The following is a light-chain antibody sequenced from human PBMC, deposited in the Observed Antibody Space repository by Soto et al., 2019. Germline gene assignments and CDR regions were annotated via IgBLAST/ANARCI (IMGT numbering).Light chain of an antibody. CDR1: QGIRNE. CDR3: LQDDDYPFT. J-gene: IGKJ4*01. Sequence: AIQVTQSPSSLSASVGDRVTITCRASQGIRNELSWYQQKPGKAPKCLIFAATNLQSGLPSRFSGSGSGTVFTLTISSLQPEDFATYFCLQDDDYPFTFGGGTKVEIK. V-gene: IGKV1-6*01. CDR2: AAT.